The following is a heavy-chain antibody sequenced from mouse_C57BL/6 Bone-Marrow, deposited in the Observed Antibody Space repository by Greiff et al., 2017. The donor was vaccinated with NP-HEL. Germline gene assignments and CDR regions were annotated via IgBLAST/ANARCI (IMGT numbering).Heavy chain of an antibody. CDR1: GYTFTSYW. J-gene: IGHJ2*01. CDR3: ARGDCITTVEYYFDY. CDR2: IHPNSGST. V-gene: IGHV1-64*01. D-gene: IGHD1-1*01. Sequence: QVQLQQPGAELVKPGASVKLSCKASGYTFTSYWMHWVKQRPGQGLEWIGMIHPNSGSTNYNEKFKSKATLTVDKSSSTAYMQLSSLTSEDSAVYYCARGDCITTVEYYFDYWGQGTTLTVSS.